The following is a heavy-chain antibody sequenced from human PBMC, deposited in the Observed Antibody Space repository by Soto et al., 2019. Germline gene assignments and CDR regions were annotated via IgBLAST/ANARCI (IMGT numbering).Heavy chain of an antibody. V-gene: IGHV3-30*18. CDR3: AKDGCPDGICYVRDHWFDP. J-gene: IGHJ5*02. CDR2: ISYDGGNQ. CDR1: GFTFSRFG. D-gene: IGHD2-8*01. Sequence: GGSLRLSCAASGFTFSRFGMHWVRQAPGKGLEWVALISYDGGNQYYGDSVRGRFTITRDNSKNTVFLQMNSLREEDTAVYYCAKDGCPDGICYVRDHWFDPWGQGAQVTVSS.